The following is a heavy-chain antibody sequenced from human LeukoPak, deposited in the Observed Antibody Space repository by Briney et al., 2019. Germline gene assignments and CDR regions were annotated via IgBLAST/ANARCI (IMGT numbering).Heavy chain of an antibody. J-gene: IGHJ4*02. Sequence: ASVKVSCKASGYTFASYGISWARQAPGQGLEWMGWTGVYNDNTNLAPKFQGRVTMTTDISTSTAVMELRSLRSDDTAVYYCARDLFEYTYGLPFEYWGEGTLVTVSS. CDR1: GYTFASYG. CDR3: ARDLFEYTYGLPFEY. D-gene: IGHD5-18*01. CDR2: TGVYNDNT. V-gene: IGHV1-18*01.